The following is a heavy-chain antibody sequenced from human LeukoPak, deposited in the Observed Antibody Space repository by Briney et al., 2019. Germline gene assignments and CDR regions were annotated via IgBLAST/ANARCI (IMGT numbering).Heavy chain of an antibody. CDR2: IVVGSGNT. V-gene: IGHV1-58*01. CDR3: AAVPNANAWYWDDAFDI. J-gene: IGHJ3*02. Sequence: SVKVSCKASGFTFTTSAVQWVRQARGQRLEWIGRIVVGSGNTDHAQKFQGRFTITRDISTSTAYMELSSLTSDDTAVYYCAAVPNANAWYWDDAFDIWGQGTMVTVSS. D-gene: IGHD2-8*02. CDR1: GFTFTTSA.